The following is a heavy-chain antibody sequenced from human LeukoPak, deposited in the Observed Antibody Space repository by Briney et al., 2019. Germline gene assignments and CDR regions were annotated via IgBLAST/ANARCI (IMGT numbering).Heavy chain of an antibody. Sequence: GGSLRLSCAASGFTFSSYSMNWVRQAPGKGLEGVSSISSSSSYIYYADSVKGRFTISRDNAKNSLYLQMDSLRAEDTAVYYCARGWFGELSFFDYWGQGTLVTVSS. V-gene: IGHV3-21*01. D-gene: IGHD3-10*01. CDR2: ISSSSSYI. J-gene: IGHJ4*02. CDR1: GFTFSSYS. CDR3: ARGWFGELSFFDY.